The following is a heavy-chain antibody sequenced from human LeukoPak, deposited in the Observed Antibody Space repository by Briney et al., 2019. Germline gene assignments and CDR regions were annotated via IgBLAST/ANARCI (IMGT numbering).Heavy chain of an antibody. V-gene: IGHV3-74*01. D-gene: IGHD7-27*01. Sequence: GGSLRLSCAASGFTFSSHWMHWVRQAPGKGLVWVSRINSDGSRSYADSVKGRFTISRDNAKNTRYLQMNSLRAEDTAVYYCARKTPDWGRFDCWGQGTLVTVSS. CDR3: ARKTPDWGRFDC. CDR2: INSDGSR. CDR1: GFTFSSHW. J-gene: IGHJ4*02.